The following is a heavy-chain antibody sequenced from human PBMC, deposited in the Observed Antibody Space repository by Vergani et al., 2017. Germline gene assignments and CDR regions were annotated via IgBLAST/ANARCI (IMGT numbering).Heavy chain of an antibody. Sequence: QVQLVQSGSEVKKPGASVKVSCRASGYTFTNYALNWVRQAPGQGLEWMGWINPNSGGTNYAQKFQGRVTMTRDTSISTAYMELRSLKSDDTAVYYCARDQGYSSYYWFDPWGQGTLVTVSS. D-gene: IGHD3-3*01. CDR3: ARDQGYSSYYWFDP. CDR2: INPNSGGT. J-gene: IGHJ5*02. V-gene: IGHV1-2*02. CDR1: GYTFTNYA.